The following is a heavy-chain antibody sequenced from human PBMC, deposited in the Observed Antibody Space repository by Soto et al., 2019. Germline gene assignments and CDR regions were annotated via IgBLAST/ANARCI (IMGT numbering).Heavy chain of an antibody. D-gene: IGHD3-3*01. V-gene: IGHV5-51*01. CDR1: GYSFTSYW. CDR2: IYPGDSDT. J-gene: IGHJ3*02. Sequence: GESLKISCKGSGYSFTSYWIGWVRQMPGKGLEWMGIIYPGDSDTRYSPSFQGQVTISADKSISTAYLQWSILKASDTAMYYCARGLDLSAYYDVWSGYYDAPDAFEIWGQGTMVTVS. CDR3: ARGLDLSAYYDVWSGYYDAPDAFEI.